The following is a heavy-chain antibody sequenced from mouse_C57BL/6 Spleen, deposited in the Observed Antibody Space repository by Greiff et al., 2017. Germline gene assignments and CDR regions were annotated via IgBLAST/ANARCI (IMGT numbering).Heavy chain of an antibody. D-gene: IGHD1-1*01. Sequence: VQLQQSGAELARPGASVKLSCKASGYTFTSYGISWVKQRTGQGLEWIGEIYPRSGNTYYNEKFKGKATLTADKSSSTAYMELRSLTSEDSAVYFCARGGDYGSSYWYFDVWGTGTTVTVSS. CDR2: IYPRSGNT. CDR3: ARGGDYGSSYWYFDV. CDR1: GYTFTSYG. V-gene: IGHV1-81*01. J-gene: IGHJ1*03.